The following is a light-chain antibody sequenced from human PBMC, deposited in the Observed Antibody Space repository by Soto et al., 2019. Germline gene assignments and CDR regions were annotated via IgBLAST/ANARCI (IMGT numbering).Light chain of an antibody. CDR1: QSIRSY. CDR2: DAS. J-gene: IGKJ2*01. V-gene: IGKV1-39*01. CDR3: QQSWGSPYT. Sequence: DIQMTQSPSSLSASVGDRVTISCRASQSIRSYLNWYQQKPGKPPNLLIYDASTLQSGVPSRFSGSGSGTDFTLTITSLQAEDFADYYCQQSWGSPYTFGQGTKLEI.